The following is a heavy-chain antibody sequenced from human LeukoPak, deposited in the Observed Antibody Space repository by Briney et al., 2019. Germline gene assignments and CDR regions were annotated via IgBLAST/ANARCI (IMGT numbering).Heavy chain of an antibody. D-gene: IGHD5-18*01. CDR3: ARDGQIQLWSYGPNYYYYYYMDV. Sequence: GASVKLSCKASGYTFTSYGISWVRQAPGQGLEWMGWISAYTGNTNYAQKLQGRVTMTRDTSTSTVYMELSSLRSEDTAVYYCARDGQIQLWSYGPNYYYYYYMDVWGKGTTVTTSS. CDR1: GYTFTSYG. V-gene: IGHV1-18*01. J-gene: IGHJ6*03. CDR2: ISAYTGNT.